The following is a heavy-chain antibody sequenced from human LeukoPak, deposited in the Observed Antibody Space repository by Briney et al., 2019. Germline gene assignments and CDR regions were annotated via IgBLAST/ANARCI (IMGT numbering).Heavy chain of an antibody. CDR3: ARDRIRAQWLAPGTNNWFDP. CDR2: INSDGSST. CDR1: GFTFSSYW. D-gene: IGHD6-19*01. Sequence: GGSLRLSCAASGFTFSSYWMHWVRQAPGKGLVWVSRINSDGSSTSYADSVKGRFTISRDNAKNTLYLQMNSLRAEDTAVYYCARDRIRAQWLAPGTNNWFDPWGQGTLVTVSS. J-gene: IGHJ5*02. V-gene: IGHV3-74*01.